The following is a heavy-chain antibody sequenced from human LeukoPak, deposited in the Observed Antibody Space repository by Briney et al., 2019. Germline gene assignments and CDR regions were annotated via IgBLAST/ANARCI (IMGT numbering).Heavy chain of an antibody. D-gene: IGHD5-12*01. CDR2: FDPEDGET. Sequence: GGSLRLSCAASGFTFSGSAMHWVRQAPGKGLEWMGGFDPEDGETIYAQKFQGRVTMTEDTSTDTAYMELSSLRSEDTAVYYCATGGVKWPLDYWGQGTLVTVSS. CDR3: ATGGVKWPLDY. V-gene: IGHV1-24*01. CDR1: GFTFSGSA. J-gene: IGHJ4*02.